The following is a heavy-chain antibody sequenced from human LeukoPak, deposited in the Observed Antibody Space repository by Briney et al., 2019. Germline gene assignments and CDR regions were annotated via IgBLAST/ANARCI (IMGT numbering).Heavy chain of an antibody. J-gene: IGHJ4*02. CDR1: GFTFSSYA. CDR3: ARSPDYGDYVYFDY. Sequence: GGSLRLSCAASGFTFSSYAMHWVRQAPGKGLEYVSAISSNGGSTYYANSVKGRFTISRDNSKNTLYLQMNSLRAEDTAVYYCARSPDYGDYVYFDYWGQGTLVTVSS. D-gene: IGHD4-17*01. V-gene: IGHV3-64*01. CDR2: ISSNGGST.